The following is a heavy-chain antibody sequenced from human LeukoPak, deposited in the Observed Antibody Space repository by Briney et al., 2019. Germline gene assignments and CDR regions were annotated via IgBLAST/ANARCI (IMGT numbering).Heavy chain of an antibody. D-gene: IGHD3-9*01. CDR1: GYTFTNYW. V-gene: IGHV5-51*01. Sequence: GASVKISCKGSGYTFTNYWIGWVRQMPGKGLEWMGIIYPGDSDTRYSPSFQGQVTISADKSISTAYLQWSSLKASDTAMYYCAGQLGADYDFLTGPYYFDYWGQGTLVTVSS. CDR2: IYPGDSDT. J-gene: IGHJ4*02. CDR3: AGQLGADYDFLTGPYYFDY.